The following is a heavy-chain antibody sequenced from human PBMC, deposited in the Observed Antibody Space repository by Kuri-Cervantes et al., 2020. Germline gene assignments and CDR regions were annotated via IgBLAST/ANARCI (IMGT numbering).Heavy chain of an antibody. V-gene: IGHV2-5*08. CDR3: AHSGSSGYYGYFQH. D-gene: IGHD3-22*01. CDR1: GGSISSYYW. J-gene: IGHJ1*01. Sequence: TLSLTCTVSGGSISSYYWSWIRQPPGKALEWLALIYWDDDKRYSPSLKSRLTITKDTSKNQVVLTMTNMDPVDTATYYCAHSGSSGYYGYFQHWGQGTLVTVSS. CDR2: IYWDDDK.